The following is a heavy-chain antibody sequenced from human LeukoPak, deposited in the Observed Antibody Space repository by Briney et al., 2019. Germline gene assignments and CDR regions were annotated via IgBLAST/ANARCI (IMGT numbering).Heavy chain of an antibody. J-gene: IGHJ6*03. V-gene: IGHV3-21*01. CDR1: GFTFSSYS. D-gene: IGHD4-17*01. CDR2: ISSSSSYI. Sequence: GGSLRLSCAASGFTFSSYSMNWVRQAPGKGLEWVSSISSSSSYIYYADSVKGRFTISRDNAKNSLYLQMNSLRAEDTAVYYCARVPNYGGLDYYYMDVWGKGTTVTISS. CDR3: ARVPNYGGLDYYYMDV.